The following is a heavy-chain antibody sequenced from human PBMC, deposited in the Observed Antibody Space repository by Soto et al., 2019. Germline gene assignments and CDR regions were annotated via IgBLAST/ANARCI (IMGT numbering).Heavy chain of an antibody. CDR2: ISYDGSNK. D-gene: IGHD1-26*01. Sequence: QVQLVESGGGVVQPGRSLRLSCAASGFTFSSYAMHWVRQAPGKGLEWVAVISYDGSNKYYADSVKGRFTISRDNSKNALYLQMNSLRAEDTAVYYCAIDQGRELLGGDAFDIWGQGTMVTVSS. CDR1: GFTFSSYA. CDR3: AIDQGRELLGGDAFDI. V-gene: IGHV3-30-3*01. J-gene: IGHJ3*02.